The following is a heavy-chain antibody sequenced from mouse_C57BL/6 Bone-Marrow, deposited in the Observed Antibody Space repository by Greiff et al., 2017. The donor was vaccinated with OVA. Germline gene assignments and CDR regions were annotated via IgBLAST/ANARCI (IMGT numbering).Heavy chain of an antibody. V-gene: IGHV1-50*01. CDR3: ARGGDDAMDY. CDR1: GYTFTSFW. Sequence: QVQLQQPGAELVKPGASVKLSCKASGYTFTSFWMQWVKQRPGQGLEWIGEIDPSDSYTNYNQKFKGKATLTVDTSSSTAYMQLSSLTSEDSAVYYCARGGDDAMDYWGQGTSVTVSS. CDR2: IDPSDSYT. J-gene: IGHJ4*01.